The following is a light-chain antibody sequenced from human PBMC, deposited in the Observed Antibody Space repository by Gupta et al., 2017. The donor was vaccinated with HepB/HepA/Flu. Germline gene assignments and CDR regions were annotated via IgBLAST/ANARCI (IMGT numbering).Light chain of an antibody. CDR1: SSDVGGYNY. CDR2: DVS. Sequence: QSALTQPASVSGSPVQSITISCTGTSSDVGGYNYVSWYQQHPGKAHKLMIYDVSKRPAGVANRFSGSKSGNTASLTISGLQAEDEADYYCSSDTSSSTGVFGGGTKLTVL. V-gene: IGLV2-14*01. J-gene: IGLJ2*01. CDR3: SSDTSSSTGV.